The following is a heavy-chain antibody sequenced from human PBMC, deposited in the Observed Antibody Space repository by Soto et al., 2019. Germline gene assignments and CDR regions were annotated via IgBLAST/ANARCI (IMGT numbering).Heavy chain of an antibody. V-gene: IGHV3-7*05. Sequence: EVQLVESGGGLVQPGGSLRLSCAASGFTFSSYWMSWVRQAPGKGLEWVANIKQDGSEKYYVDSVKGRFTISRDNAKNSLYLQMNSLRAEDTAVYYCARDRLFKRHYDILTGLVEGYGMDVWGQGTTVTVSS. J-gene: IGHJ6*02. CDR3: ARDRLFKRHYDILTGLVEGYGMDV. D-gene: IGHD3-9*01. CDR2: IKQDGSEK. CDR1: GFTFSSYW.